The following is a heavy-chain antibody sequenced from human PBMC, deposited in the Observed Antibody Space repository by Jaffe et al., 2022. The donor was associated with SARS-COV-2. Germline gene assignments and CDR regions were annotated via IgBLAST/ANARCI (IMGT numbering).Heavy chain of an antibody. V-gene: IGHV3-9*01. CDR2: IGWSGSVK. J-gene: IGHJ4*02. Sequence: EVQLVESGGGLVQPGRSLRLSCAASGFSFGDYAMHWVRQRPGQGLEWVSGIGWSGSVKEYAGSVEGRFTISRDNAKESLYLEMNSLRVEDTALYYCAKAPRQTTVTTSTFDVWGRGALVTVSS. CDR1: GFSFGDYA. CDR3: AKAPRQTTVTTSTFDV. D-gene: IGHD4-17*01.